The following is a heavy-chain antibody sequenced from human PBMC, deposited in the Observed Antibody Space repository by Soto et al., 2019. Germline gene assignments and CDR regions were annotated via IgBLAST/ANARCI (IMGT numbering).Heavy chain of an antibody. D-gene: IGHD3-22*01. CDR2: IKQDGSEK. Sequence: EVQLLESGGGLVPAGGSLRLACAAYGFTFRSYWMSWCLQAPVKGLEWVANIKQDGSEKYYVDSVNGRSTISRDSAKTSLYLQMNSLRAEDTAVYYCARGDGYYYDSSGYYGGPGYFDYWGQGTLVTVSS. J-gene: IGHJ4*02. CDR3: ARGDGYYYDSSGYYGGPGYFDY. CDR1: GFTFRSYW. V-gene: IGHV3-7*01.